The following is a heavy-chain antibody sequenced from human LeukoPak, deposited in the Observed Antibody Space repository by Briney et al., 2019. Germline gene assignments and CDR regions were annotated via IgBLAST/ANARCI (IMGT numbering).Heavy chain of an antibody. CDR2: INHSGST. D-gene: IGHD5-12*01. CDR3: ARVGFGGYSGSYYFDY. Sequence: SETLSLTCAVYGGSFSGYYWSWIRQPPGKGLELIGEINHSGSTNYNPSLKSRVTISVDTSKNQFSLKLSSVTAADTAVYYCARVGFGGYSGSYYFDYWGQGTLVTVSS. J-gene: IGHJ4*02. V-gene: IGHV4-34*01. CDR1: GGSFSGYY.